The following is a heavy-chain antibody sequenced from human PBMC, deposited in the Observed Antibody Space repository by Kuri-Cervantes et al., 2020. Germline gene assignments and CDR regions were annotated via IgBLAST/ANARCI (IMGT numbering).Heavy chain of an antibody. J-gene: IGHJ4*02. V-gene: IGHV4-59*11. CDR2: IYYRGNT. CDR3: ARENGYSGYGVYNY. D-gene: IGHD5-12*01. Sequence: ESLKISCTVSGGSISSHYWSWIRQPPGKGLEWTAYIYYRGNTNYNPSLKSRVTISVDTSKNQFSLKLSSVTAADTAVYYCARENGYSGYGVYNYWGQGTLVTVSS. CDR1: GGSISSHY.